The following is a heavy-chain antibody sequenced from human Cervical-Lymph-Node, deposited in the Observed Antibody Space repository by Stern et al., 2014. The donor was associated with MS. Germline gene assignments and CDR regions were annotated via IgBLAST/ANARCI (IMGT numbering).Heavy chain of an antibody. V-gene: IGHV1-18*01. CDR3: ARDRDHRLDV. Sequence: QVQLVQSGAEVKKPGASVKASCKASGYTFPSNGISWVRQAPGQGLEWMGWISVHSGNTNYAQSLQGRFTMTTDTSTRTAYMELRSLRSDDTAMYYCARDRDHRLDVWGQGTMVTVSS. D-gene: IGHD3-16*02. CDR2: ISVHSGNT. J-gene: IGHJ3*01. CDR1: GYTFPSNG.